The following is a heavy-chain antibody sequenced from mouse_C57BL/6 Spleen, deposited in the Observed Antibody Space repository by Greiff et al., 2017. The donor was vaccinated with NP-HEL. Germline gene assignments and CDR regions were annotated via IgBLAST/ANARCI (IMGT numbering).Heavy chain of an antibody. V-gene: IGHV1-18*01. Sequence: EVQLVESGPELVKPGASVKIPCKASGYTFTDYNMDWVKQSHGKSLEWIGDINPNNGGTIYNQKFKGKATLTVDKSSSTAYMELRSLTSEDTAVYYCARDSIYDGYRHYFDYWGQGTTLTVSS. D-gene: IGHD2-3*01. CDR1: GYTFTDYN. CDR2: INPNNGGT. CDR3: ARDSIYDGYRHYFDY. J-gene: IGHJ2*01.